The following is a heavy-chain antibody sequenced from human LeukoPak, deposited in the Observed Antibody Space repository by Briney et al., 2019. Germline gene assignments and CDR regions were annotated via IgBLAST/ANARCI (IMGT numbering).Heavy chain of an antibody. Sequence: PGGSLRLSCAASGFTFSSYAMGWVRQAPGKGLEWVSAISGSGGSTYYADSVKGRFTISRDNSKNTLYLQMNSLRAEDTAVYYCAKPIEFGYSYSFDYWGQGTLVTVSS. V-gene: IGHV3-23*01. J-gene: IGHJ4*02. CDR1: GFTFSSYA. CDR2: ISGSGGST. CDR3: AKPIEFGYSYSFDY. D-gene: IGHD5-18*01.